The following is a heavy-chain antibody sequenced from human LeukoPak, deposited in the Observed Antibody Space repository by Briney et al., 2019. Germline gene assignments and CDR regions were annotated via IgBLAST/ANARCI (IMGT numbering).Heavy chain of an antibody. Sequence: GASVTVSCKASGYTFTSYAMHWVRQAPGQRLEWMGWINAGNGNTKYSQKFQGRVTITRDTSASTAYMELSSLRSEDTAVYYCARWGSGWDLFDYWGQGTLVTVSS. CDR3: ARWGSGWDLFDY. V-gene: IGHV1-3*01. CDR2: INAGNGNT. CDR1: GYTFTSYA. D-gene: IGHD6-19*01. J-gene: IGHJ4*02.